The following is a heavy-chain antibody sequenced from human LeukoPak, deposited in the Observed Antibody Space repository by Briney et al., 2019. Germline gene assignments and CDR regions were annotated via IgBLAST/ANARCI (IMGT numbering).Heavy chain of an antibody. Sequence: GRSLRLSCAASGFTFSSYGMHWVRQAPGKGLEWVAVISHDGSNKYYADSVKGRFTISRDNSKNTLYLQMNSLRAEDTAVYYCAKDHCSSTSCYYHYYGMDVWGQGTTVTVSS. V-gene: IGHV3-30*18. CDR2: ISHDGSNK. D-gene: IGHD2-2*01. CDR1: GFTFSSYG. J-gene: IGHJ6*02. CDR3: AKDHCSSTSCYYHYYGMDV.